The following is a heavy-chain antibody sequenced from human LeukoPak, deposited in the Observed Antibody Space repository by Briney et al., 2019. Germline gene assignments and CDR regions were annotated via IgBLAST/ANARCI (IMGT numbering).Heavy chain of an antibody. CDR1: GGSISSGGYY. J-gene: IGHJ4*02. D-gene: IGHD4-17*01. Sequence: PSETLSLTCTVSGGSISSGGYYWSWIRQHPGKGLEWIGYIYYSGSTYYNPSLKSRVTISVDTSKNQFSLKLSSVTAADTAVYYCARAIHGDTIEPYFDYWGQGTLVTVSS. CDR2: IYYSGST. V-gene: IGHV4-31*03. CDR3: ARAIHGDTIEPYFDY.